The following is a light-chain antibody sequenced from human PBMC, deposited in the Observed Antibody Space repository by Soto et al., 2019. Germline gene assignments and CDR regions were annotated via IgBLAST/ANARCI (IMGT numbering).Light chain of an antibody. J-gene: IGKJ5*01. CDR3: QQSYINRIT. CDR1: QSISSW. CDR2: KAS. V-gene: IGKV1-5*03. Sequence: DIQMTQSPSTLSASVGDRVTITWRASQSISSWLAWYQQKPGKAPKLLIYKASTLKSGVPSRLSGSGSGTDFTLTISSMKPEDFATYYCQQSYINRITFGHGTRLEIK.